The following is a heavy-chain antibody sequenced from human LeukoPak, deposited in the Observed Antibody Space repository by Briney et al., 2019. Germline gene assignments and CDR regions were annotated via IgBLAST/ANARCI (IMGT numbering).Heavy chain of an antibody. V-gene: IGHV3-7*01. CDR2: IKKTGSET. CDR3: AREDGYCSGGNCYSYFDS. J-gene: IGHJ4*02. D-gene: IGHD2-15*01. Sequence: GGSLRLSCAASGFTFSHFWMSWVRQAPGKGLEWVAYIKKTGSETYYVDSVKGRFTITKDNTRNSLFLQMYSLRAEDTAVYFCAREDGYCSGGNCYSYFDSWGQGTLVTVSS. CDR1: GFTFSHFW.